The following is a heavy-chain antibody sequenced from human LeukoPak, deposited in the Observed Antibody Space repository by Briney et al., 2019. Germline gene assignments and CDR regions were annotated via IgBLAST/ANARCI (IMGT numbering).Heavy chain of an antibody. J-gene: IGHJ4*02. V-gene: IGHV5-10-1*01. CDR2: IDPSDSYT. CDR1: GYSFTSYW. CDR3: ARLSAWDIVVVPAAISIDY. D-gene: IGHD2-2*01. Sequence: GESLKISCKGSGYSFTSYWISWVRQMPGKGLGWMGRIDPSDSYTNYSPSFQGHVTISADKSISTAYLQWSSLKASDTAMYYCARLSAWDIVVVPAAISIDYWGQGTLVTVS.